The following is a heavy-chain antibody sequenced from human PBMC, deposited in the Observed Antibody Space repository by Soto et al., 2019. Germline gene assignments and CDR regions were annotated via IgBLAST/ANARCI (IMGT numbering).Heavy chain of an antibody. CDR3: ARGYRQCGYSSSWVFDY. CDR2: IFYSGST. D-gene: IGHD6-13*01. CDR1: GGSINSGGYY. V-gene: IGHV4-31*03. J-gene: IGHJ4*02. Sequence: QVQLQESGPGLVKPSQTLSLICTVSGGSINSGGYYWNWIRQHPGKGLEWIGYIFYSGSTSYNPLLSSRVTLAADTSENRISLNLRTATDADTAVYVCARGYRQCGYSSSWVFDYWGQGKMGNVSS.